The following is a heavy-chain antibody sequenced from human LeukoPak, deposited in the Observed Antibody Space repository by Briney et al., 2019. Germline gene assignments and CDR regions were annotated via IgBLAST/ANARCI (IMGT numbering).Heavy chain of an antibody. J-gene: IGHJ4*02. D-gene: IGHD3-3*01. V-gene: IGHV3-30*18. CDR2: ISYDGSNK. CDR3: AKGDVLRFLEWLPDY. Sequence: GRSLRLSCAASGVTFSSYGMHWVRQAPGKGLEWVAVISYDGSNKYYADSVKGRFTISRDNSKNTLYLQMNSLRAEDTAVYYCAKGDVLRFLEWLPDYWGQGTLVTVSS. CDR1: GVTFSSYG.